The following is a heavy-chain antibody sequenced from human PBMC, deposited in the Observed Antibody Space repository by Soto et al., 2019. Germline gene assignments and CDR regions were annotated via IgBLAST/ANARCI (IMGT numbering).Heavy chain of an antibody. CDR2: ISGSSSTI. Sequence: EVQLVESGGGLVQPGGSLRLSCAASGFSFSVYSMNWVRQAPGKGLEWVSYISGSSSTIYYADSVEGRFTISRDNAKNSLSLQLSSLRDEDTAIYYCARESSGYPDSWGQGTLVTVSS. V-gene: IGHV3-48*02. CDR1: GFSFSVYS. J-gene: IGHJ4*02. CDR3: ARESSGYPDS. D-gene: IGHD3-22*01.